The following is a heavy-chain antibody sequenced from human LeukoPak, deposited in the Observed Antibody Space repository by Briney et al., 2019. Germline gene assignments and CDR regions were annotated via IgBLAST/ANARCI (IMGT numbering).Heavy chain of an antibody. CDR2: IKQDGNEK. Sequence: PGGSLRLSCAASGFTFSSYWMSWVRQAPGRGLEWVANIKQDGNEKYFVDSVKGRFTISRDNAKKSVYLQMNSLRVEDTAVYYCVRGLVGYSTGWFDYWGQGTLVTVSS. V-gene: IGHV3-7*01. CDR3: VRGLVGYSTGWFDY. CDR1: GFTFSSYW. J-gene: IGHJ4*02. D-gene: IGHD2-8*02.